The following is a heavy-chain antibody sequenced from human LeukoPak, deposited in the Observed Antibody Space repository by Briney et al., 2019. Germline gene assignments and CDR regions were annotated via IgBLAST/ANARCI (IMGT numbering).Heavy chain of an antibody. D-gene: IGHD2-15*01. J-gene: IGHJ4*02. CDR2: INPNRGGT. V-gene: IGHV1-2*02. CDR1: GYTFTGYY. CDR3: ARDPPYCSGGSCYQGIDY. Sequence: ASVKVSCKASGYTFTGYYMHWVRQATGQGLEWMGWINPNRGGTNYAQKFQGRVTMTRDTSISTAYMELSRLRSDDTAVYYCARDPPYCSGGSCYQGIDYWGQGTLVTVSS.